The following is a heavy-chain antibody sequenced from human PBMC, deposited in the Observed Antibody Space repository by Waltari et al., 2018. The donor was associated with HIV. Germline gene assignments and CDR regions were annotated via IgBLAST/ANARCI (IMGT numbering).Heavy chain of an antibody. CDR1: GFTFSSYA. CDR3: ARPMNYGDYPYYFDY. CDR2: ISYDGRNK. Sequence: QVQLVESGGGVVQPGRSLRLSCAASGFTFSSYAMHWVRQAPGKGLELVAVISYDGRNKYSADSVKGRVTISRDNSKNTLYLQMNSLRAEDTAVYYCARPMNYGDYPYYFDYWGQGTLVTVSS. D-gene: IGHD4-17*01. V-gene: IGHV3-30*01. J-gene: IGHJ4*02.